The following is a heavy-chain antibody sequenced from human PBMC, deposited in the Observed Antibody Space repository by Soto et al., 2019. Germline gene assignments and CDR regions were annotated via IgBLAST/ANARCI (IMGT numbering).Heavy chain of an antibody. CDR1: GGSFSGYY. CDR3: ARGKPPVPTVTRPNWFDP. J-gene: IGHJ5*02. Sequence: LSLTCAVYGGSFSGYYWSWIRQPPGKGLEWIGEINHSGSTNYNPSLKSRVTISVDTSKNQFSLKLSSVTAADTAVYYCARGKPPVPTVTRPNWFDPWGQGTLVTVSS. CDR2: INHSGST. V-gene: IGHV4-34*01. D-gene: IGHD4-17*01.